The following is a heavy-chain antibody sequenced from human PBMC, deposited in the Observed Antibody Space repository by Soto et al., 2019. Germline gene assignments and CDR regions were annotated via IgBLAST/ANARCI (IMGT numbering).Heavy chain of an antibody. CDR3: ARVIGSAIPLYYFDY. D-gene: IGHD2-2*01. J-gene: IGHJ4*02. CDR1: GGSISSNDFY. Sequence: PSETLSLTCIVSGGSISSNDFYWSWIRQHPGKGLEWIGYIYYSGNTNYNPSLKSRVTISVDKSKNQFSLKLSSVTAADTAVYYCARVIGSAIPLYYFDYWGQGTLVTVSS. V-gene: IGHV4-39*07. CDR2: IYYSGNT.